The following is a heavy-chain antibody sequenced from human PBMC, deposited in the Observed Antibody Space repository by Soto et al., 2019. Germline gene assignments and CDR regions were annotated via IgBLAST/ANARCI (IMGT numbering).Heavy chain of an antibody. CDR1: GYTFIYFW. V-gene: IGHV5-51*01. J-gene: IGHJ4*02. CDR3: ARQGTSRGSDYAAFDL. CDR2: IYPGASDI. D-gene: IGHD3-10*01. Sequence: GESLKISCQASGYTFIYFWVAWVRQVPGKGLEWMGVIYPGASDIRYSPSFEGHVTISADKSTNTAYLQWSSLEAADTAIYYCARQGTSRGSDYAAFDLWGPGTLATV.